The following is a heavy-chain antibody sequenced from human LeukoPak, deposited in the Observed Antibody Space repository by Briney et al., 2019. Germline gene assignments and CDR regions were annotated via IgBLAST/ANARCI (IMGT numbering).Heavy chain of an antibody. Sequence: SGVSLRRSCTVSGFTFYNTWMNGVRRAPGKGLEWVGRIKTRSDGGTTDYAAPIKGRFTISRDDSKNTLFLQMNSLKTEDTAVYYCATGGYDFSYWGQGTLVTVFS. D-gene: IGHD5-12*01. CDR1: GFTFYNTW. CDR2: IKTRSDGGTT. J-gene: IGHJ4*02. V-gene: IGHV3-15*07. CDR3: ATGGYDFSY.